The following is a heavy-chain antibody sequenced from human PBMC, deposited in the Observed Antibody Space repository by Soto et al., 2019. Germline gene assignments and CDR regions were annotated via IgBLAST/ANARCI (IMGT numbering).Heavy chain of an antibody. Sequence: SVKVSCKASGGTFSSYTITWVRQAPGQGLEWMGGITPMFGTPNYAQKFRGRVTITADESTSTAYMELSSLRSEDTAMFFCARDGTLYDSSAYYFLYWGQGTLVTVYS. V-gene: IGHV1-69*01. CDR1: GGTFSSYT. J-gene: IGHJ4*02. CDR3: ARDGTLYDSSAYYFLY. D-gene: IGHD3-22*01. CDR2: ITPMFGTP.